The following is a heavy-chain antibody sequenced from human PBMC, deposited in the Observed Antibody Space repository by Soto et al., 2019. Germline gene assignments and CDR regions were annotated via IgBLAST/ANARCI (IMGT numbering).Heavy chain of an antibody. CDR3: ATIRHNLLIPFDY. J-gene: IGHJ4*02. D-gene: IGHD2-8*01. V-gene: IGHV1-24*01. Sequence: DSVNVSCKVSAYTLTELAMHWVRQAPGKGLEWMGGFDPEDGETIYAQKFQGRVTMTEDTSTDTAYMELSSLRSEDTAVYYCATIRHNLLIPFDYWGQGTLVTVSS. CDR1: AYTLTELA. CDR2: FDPEDGET.